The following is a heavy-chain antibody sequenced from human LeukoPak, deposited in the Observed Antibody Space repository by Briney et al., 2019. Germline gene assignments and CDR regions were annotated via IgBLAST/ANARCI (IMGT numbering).Heavy chain of an antibody. D-gene: IGHD2-2*01. CDR1: GFTFSSYW. J-gene: IGHJ4*02. CDR2: IKQDGSEK. CDR3: ARDQRYCSSSSCPWEPFDY. Sequence: GGSLRLSCAASGFTFSSYWMSWVRQAPGKGLEWVANIKQDGSEKYYVDSVKGRFTIPRDNAKNSLYLQMNSLRAEDTAVYYCARDQRYCSSSSCPWEPFDYWGQGTPVTVSS. V-gene: IGHV3-7*05.